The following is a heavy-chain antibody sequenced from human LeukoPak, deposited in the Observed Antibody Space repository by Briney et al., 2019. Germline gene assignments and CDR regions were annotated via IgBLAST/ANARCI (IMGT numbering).Heavy chain of an antibody. Sequence: GGSLRLSCAASGFTFRNYAMNWVRQAPGKGLEWVTTISGGGDTTYYADSVKGRFTISRDDSRSTLYLQMNSLRAEDTAVYYCARDASYGSGSFVTYWGQGTLVTVSS. V-gene: IGHV3-23*01. J-gene: IGHJ4*02. D-gene: IGHD3-10*01. CDR1: GFTFRNYA. CDR3: ARDASYGSGSFVTY. CDR2: ISGGGDTT.